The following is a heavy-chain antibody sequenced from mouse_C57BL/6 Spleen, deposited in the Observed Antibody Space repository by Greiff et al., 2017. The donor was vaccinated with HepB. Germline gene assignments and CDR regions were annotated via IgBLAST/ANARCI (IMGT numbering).Heavy chain of an antibody. CDR3: AREGITTASYFDV. J-gene: IGHJ1*03. CDR1: GYAFSSYW. D-gene: IGHD1-2*01. V-gene: IGHV1-80*01. Sequence: QVQLKQSGAELVKPGASVKISCKASGYAFSSYWMNWVKQRPGKGLEWIGQIYPGDGDTNYNGKFKGKATLTADKSSSTAYMQLSSLTSEDSAVYFCAREGITTASYFDVWGTGTTVTVSS. CDR2: IYPGDGDT.